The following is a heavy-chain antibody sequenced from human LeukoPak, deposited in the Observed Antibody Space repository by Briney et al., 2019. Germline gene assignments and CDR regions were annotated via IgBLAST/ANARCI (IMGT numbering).Heavy chain of an antibody. CDR1: GFTFNSYA. CDR3: GKTTVGYSSGRYPGWPVDY. CDR2: IFGSGGSA. D-gene: IGHD2-15*01. J-gene: IGHJ4*02. Sequence: PGGSLRLSCVASGFTFNSYAMYWVRQAPGKGLEWISGIFGSGGSAHYTDSVKGRFTISRDNSKNTVYLQLDNLRVEDTAVYYCGKTTVGYSSGRYPGWPVDYWGQGALVTVSS. V-gene: IGHV3-23*01.